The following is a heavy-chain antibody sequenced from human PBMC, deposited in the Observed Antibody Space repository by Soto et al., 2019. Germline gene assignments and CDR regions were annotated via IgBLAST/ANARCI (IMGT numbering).Heavy chain of an antibody. V-gene: IGHV4-39*01. CDR2: IYYSGST. CDR3: ARFLEGYCSGGSCFYSYYFDY. D-gene: IGHD2-15*01. Sequence: LSLTCTVSGGSISSSSYYWGWIRQPPGKGLEWIGSIYYSGSTYYNPSLKSRVTISVDTSKNQFSLKLSSVTAADTALYYCARFLEGYCSGGSCFYSYYFDYWGQGTLVTVSS. CDR1: GGSISSSSYY. J-gene: IGHJ4*02.